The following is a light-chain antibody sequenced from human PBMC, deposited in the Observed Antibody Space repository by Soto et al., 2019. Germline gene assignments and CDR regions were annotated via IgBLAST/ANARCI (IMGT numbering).Light chain of an antibody. CDR1: QSVSSY. CDR3: QQRSNWPPWT. Sequence: EIGLTQSPGTVSLSPGERATLSCRASQSVSSYLAWYQQKPGQAPRLLIYDASNRATGIPARFSGSGSGTDFTLTISSLEPEDFAVYYCQQRSNWPPWTFGQGTKVDIK. J-gene: IGKJ1*01. V-gene: IGKV3-11*01. CDR2: DAS.